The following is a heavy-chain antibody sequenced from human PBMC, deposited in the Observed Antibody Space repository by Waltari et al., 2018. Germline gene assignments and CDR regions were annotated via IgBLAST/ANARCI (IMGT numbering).Heavy chain of an antibody. CDR1: GFNSSHYF. CDR3: LNYDFDS. CDR2: INNDGSII. D-gene: IGHD1-7*01. V-gene: IGHV3-74*03. Sequence: DVQVVESGGGLVRPGGTRRLHCTGSGFNSSHYFIHWVRQPPGQGPVWVARINNDGSIIKYADSGKGRFTISRDNAKGTVYLQMNNLRGEDTALYYCLNYDFDSWGQGTLVTVSS. J-gene: IGHJ4*02.